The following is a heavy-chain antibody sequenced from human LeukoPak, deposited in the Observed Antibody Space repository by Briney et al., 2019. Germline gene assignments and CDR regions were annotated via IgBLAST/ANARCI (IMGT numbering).Heavy chain of an antibody. Sequence: SETLSLTCTVSGGSISSGDYYWSWIRQPPGKGLEWIGYIYYSGSTYYNPSLKSRVTISVDTSKNQFSLKLSSVTAADTAVYYCARASRSSGGSCPDYWGQGTLVTVSS. CDR1: GGSISSGDYY. CDR2: IYYSGST. CDR3: ARASRSSGGSCPDY. J-gene: IGHJ4*02. D-gene: IGHD2-15*01. V-gene: IGHV4-30-4*01.